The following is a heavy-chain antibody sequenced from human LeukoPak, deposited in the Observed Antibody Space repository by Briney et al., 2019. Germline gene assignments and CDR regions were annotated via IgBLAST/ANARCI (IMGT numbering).Heavy chain of an antibody. CDR3: ARDLGPGVRGIINSDMDV. CDR1: GYTFTNYG. D-gene: IGHD3-10*01. J-gene: IGHJ6*03. Sequence: GASVKVSCKTSGYTFTNYGISWVRQAPGQGLEWMGWISGYNGYTNYAQKLQGRVTMTTDTSTSTAYMELRSLRSDDTAVYYCARDLGPGVRGIINSDMDVWGKGTTVTVSS. V-gene: IGHV1-18*01. CDR2: ISGYNGYT.